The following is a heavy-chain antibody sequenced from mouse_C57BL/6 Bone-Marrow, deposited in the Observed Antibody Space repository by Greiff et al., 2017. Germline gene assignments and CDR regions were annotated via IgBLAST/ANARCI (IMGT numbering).Heavy chain of an antibody. J-gene: IGHJ2*01. CDR2: INPNYGTT. CDR1: GYSFTDYN. V-gene: IGHV1-39*01. Sequence: HLVESGPELVKPGASVKISCKASGYSFTDYNMNWVKQSNGKSLEWIGVINPNYGTTSYNQKFKGKATLTVDQSSSTAYMQLNSLTSEDSAVYYCASTGTYYGSSYHFDYWGQGTTLTVSS. D-gene: IGHD1-1*01. CDR3: ASTGTYYGSSYHFDY.